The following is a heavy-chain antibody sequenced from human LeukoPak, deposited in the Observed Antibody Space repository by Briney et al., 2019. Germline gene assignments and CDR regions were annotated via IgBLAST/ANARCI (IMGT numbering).Heavy chain of an antibody. J-gene: IGHJ4*02. CDR1: GESFSGYY. CDR2: INHSGRN. CDR3: ARLIWFGDFYYFDS. Sequence: PSETLSLTCGVYGESFSGYYGRWMRDPPGKGREGFGEINHSGRNNYNPSPKSRVTISVDTSTNQFSLKLSSVTAADTAVYFCARLIWFGDFYYFDSWGQGTLVTVSS. V-gene: IGHV4-34*01. D-gene: IGHD3-10*01.